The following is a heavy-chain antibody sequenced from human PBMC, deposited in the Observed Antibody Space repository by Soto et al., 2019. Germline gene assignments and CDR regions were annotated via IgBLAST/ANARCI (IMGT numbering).Heavy chain of an antibody. CDR3: ARVYYYGSGSYHFDY. Sequence: EVQLVESGGGLVQPGGSLRLSCAASGFIVSSNYMSWVRQAPGKGLEWVSVIYSGGSTYYADSVKGRFTISRDNSKNTLYLQMNSLRAEDTAVYYCARVYYYGSGSYHFDYWGQGTLVTVSS. CDR1: GFIVSSNY. D-gene: IGHD3-10*01. J-gene: IGHJ4*02. V-gene: IGHV3-66*01. CDR2: IYSGGST.